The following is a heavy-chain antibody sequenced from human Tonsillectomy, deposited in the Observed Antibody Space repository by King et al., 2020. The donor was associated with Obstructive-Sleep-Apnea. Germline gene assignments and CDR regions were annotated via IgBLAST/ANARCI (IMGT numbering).Heavy chain of an antibody. D-gene: IGHD2-8*01. CDR2: FDPKDGET. CDR3: ATAHINYYYGMHV. CDR1: GSTLTELS. V-gene: IGHV1-24*01. J-gene: IGHJ6*02. Sequence: QLVQSGAEVKKPGASEKVSCKVSGSTLTELSIHWVRQAPRKGLEWMGGFDPKDGETVYAQKFQGRVTMTEDTSTDTAYMEVSSLRSEDSAVYYSATAHINYYYGMHVWGQGTTVTVSS.